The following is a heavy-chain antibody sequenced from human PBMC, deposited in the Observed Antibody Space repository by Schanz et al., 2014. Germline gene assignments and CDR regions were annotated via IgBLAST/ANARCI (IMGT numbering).Heavy chain of an antibody. CDR2: INAHTGNT. D-gene: IGHD3-10*01. CDR1: GYIFGSHG. Sequence: QLMQSGSELRKPGASVKVSCKASGYIFGSHGMTWVRQAPGQGPELMGWINAHTGNTQYAQKSQGKLNITRDTPTTTVHFELTMLLTDDTAIYSCATFHTAAYHYNIPYAFDLWGQGTRVTVSS. J-gene: IGHJ3*01. CDR3: ATFHTAAYHYNIPYAFDL. V-gene: IGHV1-18*01.